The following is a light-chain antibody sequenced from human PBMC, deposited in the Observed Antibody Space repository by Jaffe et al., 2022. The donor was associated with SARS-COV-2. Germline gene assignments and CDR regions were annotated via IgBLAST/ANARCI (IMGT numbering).Light chain of an antibody. CDR1: QSVNSN. J-gene: IGKJ4*01. CDR3: QQYSNWPPLT. Sequence: EIVMTQSPATLSVSPGERATLSCRASQSVNSNLAWYQQKAGQAPRLLIYGASTRATGIPGRFSGSGSGTDFTLTINSLQSEDVAVYFCQQYSNWPPLTFGGGTKVEI. V-gene: IGKV3-15*01. CDR2: GAS.